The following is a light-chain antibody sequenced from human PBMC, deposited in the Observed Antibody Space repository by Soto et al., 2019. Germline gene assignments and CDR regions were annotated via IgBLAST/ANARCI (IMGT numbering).Light chain of an antibody. CDR1: RDTNYW. Sequence: IEMTQSPSTLSASVLDRGAITCRAGRDTNYWLAWYQQKAGRAPKLLIYGASTLASGVPSRFSGSGSGTEFTLTISSLQPDDSATYFCQRYNDKFGQGTKVDIK. CDR3: QRYNDK. V-gene: IGKV1-5*01. J-gene: IGKJ1*01. CDR2: GAS.